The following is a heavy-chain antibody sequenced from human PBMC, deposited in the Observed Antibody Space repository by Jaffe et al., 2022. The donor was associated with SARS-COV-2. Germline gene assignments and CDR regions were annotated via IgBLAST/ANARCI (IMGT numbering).Heavy chain of an antibody. CDR1: GFSLSTSGVG. D-gene: IGHD3-3*01. V-gene: IGHV2-5*01. Sequence: QIALKESGQTLVRPTQTLTLTCTFSGFSLSTSGVGVGWIRQPPGKALEWLAVIYWHDDKAYTPSLKSRLTITKDTSKNQVVLTMTNMDPVDTATYFCTHLADFWSGFYTFDSWGQGTLVTVSS. J-gene: IGHJ4*02. CDR2: IYWHDDK. CDR3: THLADFWSGFYTFDS.